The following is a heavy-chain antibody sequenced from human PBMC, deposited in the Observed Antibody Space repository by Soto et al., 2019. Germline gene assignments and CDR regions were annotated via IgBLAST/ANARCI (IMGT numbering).Heavy chain of an antibody. CDR2: ISYDGSNQ. CDR3: EAAY. D-gene: IGHD2-15*01. Sequence: GGSLRLSCATSGFTFRNYAIHWVRQAPGKGLDWVAVISYDGSNQYYSDSVKGRFTISRDNSKNMLYLQMDSLRPEDTAVYYCEAAYWGQGTLVTVSS. J-gene: IGHJ4*02. V-gene: IGHV3-30-3*01. CDR1: GFTFRNYA.